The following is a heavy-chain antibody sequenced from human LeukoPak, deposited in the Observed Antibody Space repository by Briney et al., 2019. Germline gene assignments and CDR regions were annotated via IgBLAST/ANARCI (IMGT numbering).Heavy chain of an antibody. CDR2: ISGSGGST. D-gene: IGHD4-23*01. CDR1: GFTFSSYA. J-gene: IGHJ6*02. CDR3: AKDIDGGNSYGMDV. Sequence: PGGSLRLSCAASGFTFSSYAMSWVRQAPGKGLEWVSAISGSGGSTYYADSVKGRFTISRDNAKNSLYLQMNSLRAEDTALYYCAKDIDGGNSYGMDVWGQGTTVTVSS. V-gene: IGHV3-23*01.